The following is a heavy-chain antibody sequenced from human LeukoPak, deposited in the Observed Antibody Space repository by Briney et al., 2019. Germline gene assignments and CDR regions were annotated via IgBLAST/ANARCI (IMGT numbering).Heavy chain of an antibody. CDR1: GGSISSGGYS. D-gene: IGHD4-17*01. V-gene: IGHV4-30-2*01. J-gene: IGHJ4*02. CDR3: ARGDYDYGDYGGLDY. Sequence: SETLSLTCAVSGGSISSGGYSWSWIRQPPGKGLEWIGYIYHSGSTYYNPSLKSRVTISVDTSKNQFSLKLSSVTAADTAVYYCARGDYDYGDYGGLDYWGQGTLVTVSS. CDR2: IYHSGST.